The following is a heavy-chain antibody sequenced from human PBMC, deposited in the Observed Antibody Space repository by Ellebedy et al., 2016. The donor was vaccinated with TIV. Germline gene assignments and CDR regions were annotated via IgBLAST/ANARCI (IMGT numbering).Heavy chain of an antibody. CDR3: ARDPPSLTAAGTLDY. CDR1: GYTFTSYG. CDR2: ISPYNGQI. J-gene: IGHJ4*02. D-gene: IGHD6-13*01. Sequence: AASVKVSCKASGYTFTSYGISWVRQAPGQGLDWMGWISPYNGQIKYAQRLQDRVTVTTDISTSTAYMELRSLRSDDTAVYFCARDPPSLTAAGTLDYWGQGTLVTVSS. V-gene: IGHV1-18*01.